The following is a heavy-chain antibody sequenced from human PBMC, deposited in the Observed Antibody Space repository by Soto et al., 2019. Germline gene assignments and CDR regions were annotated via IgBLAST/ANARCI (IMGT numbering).Heavy chain of an antibody. Sequence: QVQLQQWGAGLLKPSETLSLTCAVYGGSFSGYYWSWIRQPPGKGLEWIGEINHSGSTNYNPSLKSRVSISVDTSMNQFSLKLSSVTAANTGVYYCARPSGYRYGPDPFDYWGQGTLVTVSS. J-gene: IGHJ4*02. CDR3: ARPSGYRYGPDPFDY. D-gene: IGHD5-18*01. CDR1: GGSFSGYY. CDR2: INHSGST. V-gene: IGHV4-34*01.